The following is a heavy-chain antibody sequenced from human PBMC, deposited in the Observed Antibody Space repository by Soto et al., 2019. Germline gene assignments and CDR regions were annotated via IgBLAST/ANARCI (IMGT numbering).Heavy chain of an antibody. Sequence: SETLSLTCTVSGGSISAYYWNGVRQPPGKGLEWIGNIYYTWSTGITNYNPSLKSRLTISVDTSRNQFSLNLTSVTAADTAVYYCARPSVAGTWGPFDYWGQGAPVTVSS. CDR1: GGSISAYY. J-gene: IGHJ4*02. CDR2: IYYTWSTGIT. CDR3: ARPSVAGTWGPFDY. D-gene: IGHD6-19*01. V-gene: IGHV4-59*01.